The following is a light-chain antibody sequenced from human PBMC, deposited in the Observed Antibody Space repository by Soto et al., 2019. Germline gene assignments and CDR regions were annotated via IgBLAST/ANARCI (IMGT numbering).Light chain of an antibody. Sequence: DIVMTQSPDSLTMSLGERATINCKSSQSVLYTYDNKNYLAWYQQKPGQPPKLLIYWASTRESGVPDRFSGSGSRTDFSLTISSLQPEDVAVYFCQQYYSSLTFGGGTKVQIK. CDR3: QQYYSSLT. J-gene: IGKJ4*01. V-gene: IGKV4-1*01. CDR2: WAS. CDR1: QSVLYTYDNKNY.